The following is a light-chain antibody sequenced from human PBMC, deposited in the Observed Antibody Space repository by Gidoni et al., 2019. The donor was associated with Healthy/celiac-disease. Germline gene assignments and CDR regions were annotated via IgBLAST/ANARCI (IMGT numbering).Light chain of an antibody. Sequence: AIQLTQSPSSLSASVGDRVTITCRASRGINSALAWYQQKPGKPPKLLIYDASSLESGVPSRFSGSGSGTDFTLTISSLQSEDFATYYCQQFNSYPLTFXGXTKVEIK. CDR2: DAS. CDR1: RGINSA. J-gene: IGKJ4*01. CDR3: QQFNSYPLT. V-gene: IGKV1-13*02.